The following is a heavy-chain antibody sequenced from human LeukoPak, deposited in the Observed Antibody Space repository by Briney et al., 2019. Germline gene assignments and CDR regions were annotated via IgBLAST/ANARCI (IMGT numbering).Heavy chain of an antibody. D-gene: IGHD1-26*01. CDR3: ARGGSDDDAFGI. Sequence: GGSLRLSCAGTGITVSGNYMSWVRQAPGKGLEWVSSISSSSSYIYYADSVKGRFTISRDNAKNSLYLQMNSLRAEDTTVYYCARGGSDDDAFGIWGQGTMVTVSS. J-gene: IGHJ3*02. CDR2: ISSSSSYI. V-gene: IGHV3-21*01. CDR1: GITVSGNY.